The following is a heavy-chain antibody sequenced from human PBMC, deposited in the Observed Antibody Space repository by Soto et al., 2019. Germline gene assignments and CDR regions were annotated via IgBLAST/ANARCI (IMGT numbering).Heavy chain of an antibody. D-gene: IGHD2-2*02. V-gene: IGHV4-4*07. CDR3: AKSPYYCSSTSCYNFDY. Sequence: SGTLSLTCTVSGGSISSYYWSWIRQPAGKGLEWIGRIHISGSTNYNPSLKSRVTMSVDTSKNQFSLKLSSVTAADTAVYYCAKSPYYCSSTSCYNFDYWGQGTLVTVSS. CDR2: IHISGST. J-gene: IGHJ4*02. CDR1: GGSISSYY.